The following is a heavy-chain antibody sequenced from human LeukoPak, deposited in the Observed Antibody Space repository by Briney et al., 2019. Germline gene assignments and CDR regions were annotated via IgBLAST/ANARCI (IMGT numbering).Heavy chain of an antibody. CDR3: ARVWELSYDY. V-gene: IGHV3-11*01. CDR1: GFTFSDCY. Sequence: GGSLRLSCVASGFTFSDCYMSWIRQAPGKGLEWVSYISPDDTDVDYADSLKGRFTISRDNSKNTVDLLLNSLRAEDTAVYYCARVWELSYDYWGQGTPVTVSS. J-gene: IGHJ4*02. CDR2: ISPDDTDV. D-gene: IGHD3-16*02.